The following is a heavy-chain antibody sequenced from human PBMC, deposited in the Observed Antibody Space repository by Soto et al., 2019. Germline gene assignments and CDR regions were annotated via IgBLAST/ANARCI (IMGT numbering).Heavy chain of an antibody. J-gene: IGHJ4*02. CDR2: INGSGGST. CDR3: AKPGRYDSSGYYPYFDY. Sequence: GGSLRLSCAASGFTFSSYAMSWVRQAPGKGLEWVSAINGSGGSTYYADSVKGRFTISRDNSKNTVYLQMNSLRAEDTAVYYCAKPGRYDSSGYYPYFDYWGQGALVTVSS. CDR1: GFTFSSYA. D-gene: IGHD3-22*01. V-gene: IGHV3-23*01.